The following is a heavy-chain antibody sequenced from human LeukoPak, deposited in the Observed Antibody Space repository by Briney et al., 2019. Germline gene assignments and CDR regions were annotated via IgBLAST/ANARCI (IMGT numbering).Heavy chain of an antibody. J-gene: IGHJ3*02. CDR3: VKSNSRYQPWTLDI. D-gene: IGHD2-2*01. Sequence: SETLSLTCAVYGGSFSGYYWSWIRQPPGKGLEWIGYIFYNEGTSYNPPLKSRVTISVDTSNNQLSLKVNSVTAADTAMYYCVKSNSRYQPWTLDIWGRGTMVTVSS. V-gene: IGHV4-59*01. CDR1: GGSFSGYY. CDR2: IFYNEGT.